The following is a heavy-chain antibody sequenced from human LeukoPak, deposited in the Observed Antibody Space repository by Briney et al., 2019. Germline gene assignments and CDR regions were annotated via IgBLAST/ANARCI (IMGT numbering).Heavy chain of an antibody. CDR3: AIVTAAGAKGVDY. D-gene: IGHD6-13*01. J-gene: IGHJ4*02. Sequence: ASVKVSCKASGGTFSSYAISWVRQAPGQGLEWMGRINPNSGGTNYAQKFQGRVTMTRDTSISTAYMELGRLRSDDTAVYYCAIVTAAGAKGVDYWGQGTLVTVSS. V-gene: IGHV1-2*06. CDR2: INPNSGGT. CDR1: GGTFSSYA.